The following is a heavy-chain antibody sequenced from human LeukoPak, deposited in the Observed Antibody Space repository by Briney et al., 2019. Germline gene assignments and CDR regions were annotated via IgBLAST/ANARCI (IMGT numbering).Heavy chain of an antibody. CDR2: MYYSGST. V-gene: IGHV4-39*07. CDR1: GGSISNSSYY. Sequence: SETLSLTCTVSGGSISNSSYYWGWIRQPPGKGLEWIGRMYYSGSTYYNPSLKSRVTISVDKSKNQFSLKLSSVTAADTAVYYCARVHSSSSGSYFDYWGQGTLVTVSS. D-gene: IGHD6-6*01. CDR3: ARVHSSSSGSYFDY. J-gene: IGHJ4*02.